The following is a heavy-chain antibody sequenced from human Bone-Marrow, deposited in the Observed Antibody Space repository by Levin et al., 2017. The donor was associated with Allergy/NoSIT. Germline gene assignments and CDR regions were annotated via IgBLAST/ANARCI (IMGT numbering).Heavy chain of an antibody. V-gene: IGHV4-39*01. J-gene: IGHJ4*02. D-gene: IGHD1-1*01. CDR2: ISYNGHT. Sequence: PSETLSLTCTVSGFSIDTSSSYWGWIRRPPGKGLEWIGSISYNGHTYYTPSFKSRVTISIDTSKNQFTLKLISVTATDSGIYYCARHTKRGPGDYWGQGTLVTVSS. CDR3: ARHTKRGPGDY. CDR1: GFSIDTSSSY.